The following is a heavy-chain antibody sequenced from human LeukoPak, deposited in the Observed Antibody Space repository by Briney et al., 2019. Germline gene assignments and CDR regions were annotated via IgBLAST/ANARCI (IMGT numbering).Heavy chain of an antibody. CDR2: IDKKTKNYET. CDR1: GFTFSDCS. Sequence: GGSLRLSCAASGFTFSDCSIHWVRQASGKGLEWVGLIDKKTKNYETAYAASVRGRFTISRDDSQNTAYLQMYSLETEDTALYYCTRDAGTYNWLDPWGQGTLVTVSS. J-gene: IGHJ5*02. V-gene: IGHV3-73*01. CDR3: TRDAGTYNWLDP. D-gene: IGHD1-26*01.